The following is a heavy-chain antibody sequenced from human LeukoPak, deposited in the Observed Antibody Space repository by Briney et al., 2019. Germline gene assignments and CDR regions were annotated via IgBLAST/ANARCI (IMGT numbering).Heavy chain of an antibody. CDR2: IVVGSGNT. V-gene: IGHV1-58*01. CDR3: AARPRRPDGAFDI. D-gene: IGHD1-1*01. J-gene: IGHJ3*02. CDR1: GFTFTSSA. Sequence: SVKVSCKASGFTFTSSAVQWVRQARGQRLEWIGWIVVGSGNTNYAQKFRERVTITRDMSTSTAYMELSSLRSEDTAVYYCAARPRRPDGAFDIWGQGTMVTVSS.